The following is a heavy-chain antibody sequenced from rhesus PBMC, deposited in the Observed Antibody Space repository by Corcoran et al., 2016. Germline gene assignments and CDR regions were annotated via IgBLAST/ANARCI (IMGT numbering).Heavy chain of an antibody. D-gene: IGHD7-45*01. CDR2: IYGNSATT. CDR3: ARLLGTRFDV. V-gene: IGHV4-143*01. Sequence: QVQLQESGPGLVKPSETRSLTCTVAGGSISGYYYWSWIRQPPGKGLEWIGGIYGNSATTYYNPSLKSRVTISKDTSKNQFSLKLSSVTAADTAVYYCARLLGTRFDVWGPGVLVTVSS. J-gene: IGHJ5-1*01. CDR1: GGSISGYYY.